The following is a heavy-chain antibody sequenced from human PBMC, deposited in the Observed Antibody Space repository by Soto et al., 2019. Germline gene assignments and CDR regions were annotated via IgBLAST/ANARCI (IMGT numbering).Heavy chain of an antibody. J-gene: IGHJ2*01. CDR2: IYYSGST. V-gene: IGHV4-31*02. D-gene: IGHD3-9*01. Sequence: PWKGLEWIGYIYYSGSTYYKPSLKSRVTISVDTSKNQFSLKLSSVTAADTAFFFQAEDGIRDFGSVSAFLLNRSSDL. CDR3: AEDGIRDFGSVSAFLLNRSSDL.